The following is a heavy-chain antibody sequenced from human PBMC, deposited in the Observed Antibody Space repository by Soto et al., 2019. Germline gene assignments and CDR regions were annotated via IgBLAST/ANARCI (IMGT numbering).Heavy chain of an antibody. J-gene: IGHJ4*02. V-gene: IGHV3-21*01. CDR2: ISSSSSYI. D-gene: IGHD2-2*01. CDR1: GLTFSSYS. Sequence: GGSLRLSCAASGLTFSSYSMNWVRRAPGKGLEWVSSISSSSSYIYYADSVKGRFTISRDNAKNSLYLQMNSLRAEDTAVYYCARRYCSSTSCYRFDYWGQGTLVTVSS. CDR3: ARRYCSSTSCYRFDY.